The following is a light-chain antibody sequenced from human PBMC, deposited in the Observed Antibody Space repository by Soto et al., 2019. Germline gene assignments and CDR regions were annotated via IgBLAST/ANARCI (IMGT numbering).Light chain of an antibody. V-gene: IGLV1-47*01. CDR3: AAWDDSLSGSYV. CDR1: SSNIGSNY. CDR2: RNN. Sequence: SGVPQPLAPSGTPVQTVTMPCSGISSNIGSNYVYWYQQLPGTAPKLLIYRNNPRPSGVPDRFSGSKSGTSASLAISGLRSEDEADYYCAAWDDSLSGSYVFGTGTKVTVL. J-gene: IGLJ1*01.